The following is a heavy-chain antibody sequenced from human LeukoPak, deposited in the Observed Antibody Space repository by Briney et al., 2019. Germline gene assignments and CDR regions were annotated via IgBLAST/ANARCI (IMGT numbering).Heavy chain of an antibody. Sequence: GGSLRLSCAASGFTFSSYAMSWVRQAPGKGLEWVSAISGSGGSTYYADSVKGRFTNSRDNSKNTLYLQMNSLRAEDTAVYYCAKDRANTYYYDSSGADYWGQGTLVTVSS. J-gene: IGHJ4*02. CDR3: AKDRANTYYYDSSGADY. CDR1: GFTFSSYA. V-gene: IGHV3-23*01. CDR2: ISGSGGST. D-gene: IGHD3-22*01.